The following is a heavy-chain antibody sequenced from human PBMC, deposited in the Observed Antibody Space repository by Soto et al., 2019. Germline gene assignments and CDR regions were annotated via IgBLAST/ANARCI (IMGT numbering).Heavy chain of an antibody. CDR1: GVSMIDYY. V-gene: IGHV4-59*01. CDR3: ARSGHTCAAVI. J-gene: IGHJ4*02. D-gene: IGHD3-10*01. CDR2: LHYSGSA. Sequence: KPSETLSLTCTVSGVSMIDYYGSWIRQSPGNGLEHIGYLHYSGSANYNPSLKSRVTISMDRSKNQFSLKLNSVTAADTAIYYCARSGHTCAAVIWGQGILVTVSS.